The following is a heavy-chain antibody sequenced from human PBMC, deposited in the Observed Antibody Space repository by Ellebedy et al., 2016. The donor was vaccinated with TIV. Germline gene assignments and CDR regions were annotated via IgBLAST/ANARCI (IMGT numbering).Heavy chain of an antibody. V-gene: IGHV4-4*07. CDR2: IYFSGST. Sequence: MPSETLSLTCTVPGGSINGYYWSWIRQPAGKGLEWIGRIYFSGSTNYNPSLKSRVTMSLYASKNQFSLKLSSVTAADTAVYYCTRGPAPSGYGMDVWGQGTTVTVSS. D-gene: IGHD2-2*01. J-gene: IGHJ6*02. CDR3: TRGPAPSGYGMDV. CDR1: GGSINGYY.